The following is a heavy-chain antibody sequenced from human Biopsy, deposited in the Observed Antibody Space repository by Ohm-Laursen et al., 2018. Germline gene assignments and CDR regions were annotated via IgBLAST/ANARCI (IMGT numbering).Heavy chain of an antibody. V-gene: IGHV4-34*08. CDR1: GKTLSDYQ. J-gene: IGHJ4*02. Sequence: TLSLTCPVFGKTLSDYQRSWIRQPPGKGLESIGQINQAGTTNYSRSLKCRVSISADASMYEFSLRLICVTAADTAVYLCGNEVHGRDYWGLGAQVTVSS. CDR3: GNEVHGRDY. D-gene: IGHD2-15*01. CDR2: INQAGTT.